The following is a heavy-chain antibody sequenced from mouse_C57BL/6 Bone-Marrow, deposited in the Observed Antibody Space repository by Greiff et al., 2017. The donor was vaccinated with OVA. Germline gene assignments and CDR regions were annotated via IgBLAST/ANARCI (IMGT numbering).Heavy chain of an antibody. J-gene: IGHJ4*01. CDR1: GFTFSDYG. V-gene: IGHV5-15*01. Sequence: EVKVVESGGGLVQPGGSLKLSCAASGFTFSDYGMAWVRQAPRKGPEWVAFLSNLAYSIYYADTVTGRFTISRENAKNTLYLEMSSLRSEDTAMYYCARPSRDRGAMDYWGQGTSVTVSS. CDR3: ARPSRDRGAMDY. CDR2: LSNLAYSI. D-gene: IGHD3-3*01.